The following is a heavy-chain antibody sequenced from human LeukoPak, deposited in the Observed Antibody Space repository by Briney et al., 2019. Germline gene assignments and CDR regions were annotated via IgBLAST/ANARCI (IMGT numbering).Heavy chain of an antibody. CDR3: ARRGDGYNPDY. CDR2: IYTSGST. D-gene: IGHD5-24*01. CDR1: GDSIRSGDYY. J-gene: IGHJ4*02. Sequence: SQTLSLTCSVSGDSIRSGDYYWTWIRQPPGKGLEWIGRIYTSGSTNYNPSLKSRVTISVDTSKNQFSLKLSSVTAADTAVYYCARRGDGYNPDYWGQGTLVTVSS. V-gene: IGHV4-61*02.